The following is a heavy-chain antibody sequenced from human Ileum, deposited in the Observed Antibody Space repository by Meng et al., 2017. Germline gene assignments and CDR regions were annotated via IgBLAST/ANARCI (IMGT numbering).Heavy chain of an antibody. CDR3: ARGGGPRAYYFDY. V-gene: IGHV4-34*01. CDR1: GGSFSGYY. Sequence: SETLSPTCAVHGGSFSGYYCGWIRQSPGKGRGWIGDIDHRGSSNYNPSLKSRVTISVDTSKNQFSLDLNSVTAADTAVYYCARGGGPRAYYFDYWGQGTLVTVSS. J-gene: IGHJ4*02. CDR2: IDHRGSS. D-gene: IGHD3-10*01.